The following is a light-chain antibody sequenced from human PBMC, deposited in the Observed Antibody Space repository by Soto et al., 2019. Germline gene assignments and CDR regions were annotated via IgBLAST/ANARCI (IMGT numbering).Light chain of an antibody. CDR3: QQFGSYPLT. V-gene: IGKV3-20*01. Sequence: IPLTQLPGTLALSPGDTATLSGRASQSVTNNYLAWYQQKPGQAPRFVIYGASARASGIPDRFSGGGSGTDFTLTINRLEPEDFAVYYCQQFGSYPLTFGGGTKVDIK. J-gene: IGKJ4*01. CDR1: QSVTNNY. CDR2: GAS.